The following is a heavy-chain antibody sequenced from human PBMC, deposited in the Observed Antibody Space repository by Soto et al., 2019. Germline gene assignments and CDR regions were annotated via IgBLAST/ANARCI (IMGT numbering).Heavy chain of an antibody. V-gene: IGHV4-31*03. D-gene: IGHD3-10*01. CDR2: IYYSGYT. J-gene: IGHJ4*02. CDR3: ARDRGGADPYFDY. Sequence: QVQLQESGPGLVKPSQTLSLTCTVSGGSISSSGYYWSWIRQHPGKGLEWIGYIYYSGYTSYNPYHKSRVTMSVDTSKAQFSLKLSSVSAADTAVYYCARDRGGADPYFDYWGQGILVTVSS. CDR1: GGSISSSGYY.